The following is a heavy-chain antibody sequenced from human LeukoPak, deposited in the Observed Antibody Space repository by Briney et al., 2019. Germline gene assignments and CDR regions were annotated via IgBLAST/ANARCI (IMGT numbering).Heavy chain of an antibody. Sequence: PGGSLRLSCAASGFTLSSYAMSWVRQAPGKGLEWVSAISDSGNTYHADSVKGRFTISRDSSKNTLFLQMNRLRPEDAAVYAKAPVTTCRGAYCYPFDYWGQGTLVTVSS. V-gene: IGHV3-23*01. D-gene: IGHD2-15*01. CDR3: APVTTCRGAYCYPFDY. J-gene: IGHJ4*02. CDR1: GFTLSSYA. CDR2: ISDSGNT.